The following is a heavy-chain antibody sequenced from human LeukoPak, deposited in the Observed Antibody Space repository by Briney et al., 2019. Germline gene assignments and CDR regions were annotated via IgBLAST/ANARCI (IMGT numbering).Heavy chain of an antibody. CDR2: IYYSGST. CDR1: GGSISSYY. V-gene: IGHV4-59*01. J-gene: IGHJ4*02. D-gene: IGHD3-10*01. Sequence: KPSETLSLTCTVSGGSISSYYWSWIRQPPGKGLEWIGYIYYSGSTNYNPSLKSRVTISVDTSKNQSSLKLSSVTAADTAVYYCARDQSGGTYYGSGSYYSGFDYWGQGTLVTVSS. CDR3: ARDQSGGTYYGSGSYYSGFDY.